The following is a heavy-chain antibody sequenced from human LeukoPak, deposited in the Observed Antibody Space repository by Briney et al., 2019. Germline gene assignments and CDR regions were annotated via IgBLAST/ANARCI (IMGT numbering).Heavy chain of an antibody. D-gene: IGHD3-9*01. CDR2: IRYDGNNK. CDR3: ATAPYYDILTGSQTDY. Sequence: GGSLRLSCAASGFTFSSYGMHWVRQAPGKGLEWVTFIRYDGNNKYYTDSVKGRFTISRDNSKNTLYLQMNSLRAEDTAVYYCATAPYYDILTGSQTDYWGQGTLVTVSS. CDR1: GFTFSSYG. J-gene: IGHJ4*02. V-gene: IGHV3-30*02.